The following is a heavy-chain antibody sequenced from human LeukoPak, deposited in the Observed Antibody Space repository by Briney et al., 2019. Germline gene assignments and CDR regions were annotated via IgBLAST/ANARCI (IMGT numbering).Heavy chain of an antibody. CDR1: GYTFTSYD. CDR3: ARVLCRSYWWVFDY. D-gene: IGHD2-8*02. CDR2: MNPNSGNT. J-gene: IGHJ4*02. Sequence: EASLKVSCKASGYTFTSYDINWVRQATGQGLEWMGWMNPNSGNTCYAQTFQGRVTMTRNTSISTAYMELSSLRAEDTAVYYCARVLCRSYWWVFDYWGQGTLVTVSS. V-gene: IGHV1-8*01.